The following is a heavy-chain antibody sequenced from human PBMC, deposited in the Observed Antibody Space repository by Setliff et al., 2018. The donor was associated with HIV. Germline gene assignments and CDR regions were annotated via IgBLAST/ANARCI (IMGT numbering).Heavy chain of an antibody. D-gene: IGHD4-17*01. V-gene: IGHV1-18*01. CDR2: ISGYSGHT. Sequence: ASVKVSCKASGYTFSDYDVAWVRQAPGQGLEWMGWISGYSGHTSYAQKIQGRVTMTTDTSTSTAYMELRSLRSGDTAVYFCARTDYGGNSGGNYFDYWGQGSLVTVSS. J-gene: IGHJ4*02. CDR1: GYTFSDYD. CDR3: ARTDYGGNSGGNYFDY.